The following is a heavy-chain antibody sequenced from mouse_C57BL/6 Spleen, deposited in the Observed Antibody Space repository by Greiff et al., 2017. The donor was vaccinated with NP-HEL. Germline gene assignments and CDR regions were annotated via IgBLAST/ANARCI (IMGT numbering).Heavy chain of an antibody. Sequence: VKLVESGPGLVAPSQSLSITCTVSGFSLTSYGVHWVRQPPGKGLEWLVVIWSDGSTTYNSALKSRLSISKDNSKSQVFLKMNSLQTDDTAMYYCARQGNYEDYYAMDYWGQGTSVTVSS. J-gene: IGHJ4*01. D-gene: IGHD2-1*01. CDR2: IWSDGST. CDR3: ARQGNYEDYYAMDY. V-gene: IGHV2-6-1*01. CDR1: GFSLTSYG.